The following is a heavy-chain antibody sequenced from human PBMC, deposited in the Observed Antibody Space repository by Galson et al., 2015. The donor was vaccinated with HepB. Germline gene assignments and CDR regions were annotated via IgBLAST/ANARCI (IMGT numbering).Heavy chain of an antibody. CDR2: ISAYNGNT. J-gene: IGHJ4*02. CDR3: ARDPDITMVRGAEFDY. Sequence: SVKVSCKASGYTFTSYGISWVRQAPGQGLEWMEWISAYNGNTNYAQKLQGRVTMTTDTSTSTAYMELRSLRSDDTAVYYCARDPDITMVRGAEFDYWGQGTLVTVSS. V-gene: IGHV1-18*01. D-gene: IGHD3-10*01. CDR1: GYTFTSYG.